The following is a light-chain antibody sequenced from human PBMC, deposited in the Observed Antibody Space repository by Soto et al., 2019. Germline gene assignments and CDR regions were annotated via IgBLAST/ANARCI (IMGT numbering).Light chain of an antibody. J-gene: IGKJ5*01. CDR3: QQYGSSPIT. CDR2: GAS. V-gene: IGKV3-20*01. Sequence: EIVLTQSPGTLSLSPGERATLSCRATQSVSSSFLAWYQQRPGQAPRLLIYGASSRATGIPDRFSGSGSGTDFTLTISRLEPEDFAVYYCQQYGSSPITFGQGTRLEIK. CDR1: QSVSSSF.